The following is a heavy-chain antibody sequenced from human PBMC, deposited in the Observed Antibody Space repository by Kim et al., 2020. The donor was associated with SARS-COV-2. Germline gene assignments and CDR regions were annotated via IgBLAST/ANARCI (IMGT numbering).Heavy chain of an antibody. CDR1: GGSFSGYY. V-gene: IGHV4-34*01. Sequence: SETLSLTCAVYGGSFSGYYWSWIRQPPGKGLEWIGEIYHSGSTNYNPSLKSRVTISVDTSKNQFSLKLSSVTAAGTAVYYCARAGRQWLGRPIFYYFDYWDQGTLVTVSS. CDR3: ARAGRQWLGRPIFYYFDY. D-gene: IGHD6-19*01. CDR2: IYHSGST. J-gene: IGHJ4*02.